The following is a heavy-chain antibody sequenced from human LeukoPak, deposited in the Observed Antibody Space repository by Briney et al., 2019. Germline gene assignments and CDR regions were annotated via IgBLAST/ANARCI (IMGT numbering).Heavy chain of an antibody. Sequence: SETLSLTCTVSGGSISSYYWSWIRQPPGKGLEWIGYIYYSGSTNYNPSLKSRLTISVDTYRNQFSLKLSSVTAADTAVYYCARSGYYDSSGYYYYFDYWGQGTLVTVSS. D-gene: IGHD3-22*01. CDR2: IYYSGST. V-gene: IGHV4-59*01. CDR1: GGSISSYY. J-gene: IGHJ4*02. CDR3: ARSGYYDSSGYYYYFDY.